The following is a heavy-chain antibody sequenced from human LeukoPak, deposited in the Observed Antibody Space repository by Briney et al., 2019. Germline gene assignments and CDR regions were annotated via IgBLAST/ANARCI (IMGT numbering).Heavy chain of an antibody. Sequence: PGRSLRLSCAASGFTFSSYAMHWVRQAPGKGLEWVAVISYDGSNEYYADSVKGRFTISRDNSKNTLYLQMNSLRAEDTAVYYCARDPLYGSGSYLLDYWGQGTLVTVSS. D-gene: IGHD3-10*01. J-gene: IGHJ4*02. CDR3: ARDPLYGSGSYLLDY. V-gene: IGHV3-30-3*01. CDR2: ISYDGSNE. CDR1: GFTFSSYA.